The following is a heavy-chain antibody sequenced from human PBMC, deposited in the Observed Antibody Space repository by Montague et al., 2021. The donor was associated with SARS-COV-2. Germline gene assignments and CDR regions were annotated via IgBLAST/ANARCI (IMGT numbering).Heavy chain of an antibody. CDR1: GGSISSYY. CDR2: IYYSGST. D-gene: IGHD5-18*01. J-gene: IGHJ6*02. CDR3: ASQEVDTAMDRNYYYCGMDV. Sequence: SETLSLTCTVSGGSISSYYWSWIRQPPGKGLEWIGYIYYSGSTNXNPSLKSRVTISVDTSKNQFSLKLSSVTAADTAVYYCASQEVDTAMDRNYYYCGMDVWGQRTTVTVSS. V-gene: IGHV4-59*01.